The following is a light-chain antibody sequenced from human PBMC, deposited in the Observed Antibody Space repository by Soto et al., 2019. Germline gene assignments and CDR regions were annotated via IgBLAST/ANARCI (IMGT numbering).Light chain of an antibody. J-gene: IGKJ1*01. CDR2: GAS. Sequence: EIVMTQSPATLSVSQGERATLSCRASQSVSSNLAWYQQKPGQAPRLLIYGASTRATGIPARFSGSGSGTEFTLTISSLQSEDFAVYYCQQYNNWPPCTFGQGTKVDIK. CDR1: QSVSSN. CDR3: QQYNNWPPCT. V-gene: IGKV3-15*01.